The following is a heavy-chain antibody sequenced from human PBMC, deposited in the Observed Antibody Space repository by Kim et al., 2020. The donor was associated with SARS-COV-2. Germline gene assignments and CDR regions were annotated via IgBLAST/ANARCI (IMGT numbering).Heavy chain of an antibody. CDR2: IRSDESKR. Sequence: GGSLRLSCIASGFTFSPFAVHWVRQAPGKGLEWVAVIRSDESKRYYGDSVKDRFSISRDNSQNTVYLQMNNLRAEDTAIYHCARNYGSGTVIGDVWGQGTMVTVSS. D-gene: IGHD3-10*01. CDR3: ARNYGSGTVIGDV. V-gene: IGHV3-33*01. J-gene: IGHJ3*01. CDR1: GFTFSPFA.